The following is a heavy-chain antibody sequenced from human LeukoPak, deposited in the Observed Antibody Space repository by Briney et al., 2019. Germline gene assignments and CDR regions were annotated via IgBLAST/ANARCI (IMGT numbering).Heavy chain of an antibody. Sequence: ASVKVSCKASGYTFTGHYMHWVRQAPGQGLEWMGWIYPKSGGTNYAQKFQSSVTMTRDTSITTAFMELNILKSDDTAVYYCVRDGYSGGAFDIWGQGTMVTVSS. CDR2: IYPKSGGT. CDR1: GYTFTGHY. V-gene: IGHV1-2*02. CDR3: VRDGYSGGAFDI. J-gene: IGHJ3*02. D-gene: IGHD5-12*01.